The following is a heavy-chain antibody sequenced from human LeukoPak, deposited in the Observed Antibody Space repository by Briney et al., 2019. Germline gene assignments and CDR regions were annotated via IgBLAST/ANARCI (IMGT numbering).Heavy chain of an antibody. CDR1: GGSISSYY. V-gene: IGHV4-59*01. CDR3: ARDQRVDGYYDDAFDI. D-gene: IGHD3-22*01. J-gene: IGHJ3*02. CDR2: IYYSGST. Sequence: PSETLSLTCTVSGGSISSYYWSWIRQPPGKGLEWIGYIYYSGSTNYNPSLKSRVTISVDTSKNQFSLKLSSVTAADTAVYYCARDQRVDGYYDDAFDIWGQGTMVTVSS.